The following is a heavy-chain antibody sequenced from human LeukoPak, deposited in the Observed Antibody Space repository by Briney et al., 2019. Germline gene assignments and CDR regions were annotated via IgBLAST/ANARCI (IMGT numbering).Heavy chain of an antibody. CDR3: ATTFYDSSGPRRSAFDI. D-gene: IGHD3-22*01. J-gene: IGHJ3*02. CDR2: ISAYNGNT. V-gene: IGHV1-18*01. CDR1: GYTFTSYG. Sequence: ASVKVSFKASGYTFTSYGISWVRQAPGQGLAWMGWISAYNGNTNYAQKLQGRVTMTTDPSTSTAYMEMRSLRSDDTAVYYCATTFYDSSGPRRSAFDIWGQGTMVTVSS.